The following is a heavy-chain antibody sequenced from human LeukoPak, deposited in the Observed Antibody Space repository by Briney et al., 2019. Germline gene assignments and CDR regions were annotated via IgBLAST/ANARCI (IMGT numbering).Heavy chain of an antibody. V-gene: IGHV4-59*08. CDR2: ISGTGTT. D-gene: IGHD3-3*01. J-gene: IGHJ4*02. CDR1: GGSVGGHY. Sequence: PSETLSLTCAVSGGSVGGHYWSWIRQPPGKGLEWLGFISGTGTTKYNPSLEGRATISVDTSKTQFSMNLISLTAADTAVYFCARHFVSKNYFGCWGQGILVSVSS. CDR3: ARHFVSKNYFGC.